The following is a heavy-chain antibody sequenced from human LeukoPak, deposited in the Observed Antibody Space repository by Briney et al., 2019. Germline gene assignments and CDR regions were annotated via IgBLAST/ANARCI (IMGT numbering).Heavy chain of an antibody. CDR3: ARDRRVWGSYREFDY. V-gene: IGHV4-38-2*02. Sequence: PGGSLRLSCAASGFTFSSYWMSWVRQAPGKGLEWIGSIYHSGSTYYNPSLKSRVTISVDTSKNQFSLKLSSVTAADTAVYYCARDRRVWGSYREFDYWGQGTLVTVSS. CDR1: GFTFSSYW. CDR2: IYHSGST. J-gene: IGHJ4*02. D-gene: IGHD3-16*02.